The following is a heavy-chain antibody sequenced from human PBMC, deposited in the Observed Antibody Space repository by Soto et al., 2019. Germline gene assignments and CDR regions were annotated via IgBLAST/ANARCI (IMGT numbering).Heavy chain of an antibody. V-gene: IGHV4-34*01. CDR1: GGSFSGYY. J-gene: IGHJ3*02. D-gene: IGHD3-3*01. CDR3: ARGYDFFYAFDI. Sequence: SETLSLTCAVYGGSFSGYYWSWIRQPPGKGLEWIGEINHSGSTNYNPSLKGRVTISVDTSKNQFSLKLSSVTAADTAVYYCARGYDFFYAFDIWGQGTMVTVSS. CDR2: INHSGST.